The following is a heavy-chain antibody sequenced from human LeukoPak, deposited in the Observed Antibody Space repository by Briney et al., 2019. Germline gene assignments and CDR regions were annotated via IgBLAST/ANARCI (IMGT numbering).Heavy chain of an antibody. J-gene: IGHJ3*02. CDR1: GGSISSYY. D-gene: IGHD5-24*01. V-gene: IGHV4-59*12. Sequence: SETLSLTCTVSGGSISSYYWSWIRQPPGKGLEWIGFSYFSGNANYNPTLKGRVTMSVDSSKNEFSLKLSSVTAADTALYYCARKDGDIWGQGTRVTVSS. CDR2: SYFSGNA. CDR3: ARKDGDI.